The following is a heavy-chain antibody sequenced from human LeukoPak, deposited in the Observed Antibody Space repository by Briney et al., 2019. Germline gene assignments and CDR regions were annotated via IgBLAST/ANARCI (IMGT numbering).Heavy chain of an antibody. CDR1: GFTFSSYA. CDR2: ISYDGSNK. J-gene: IGHJ4*02. V-gene: IGHV3-30-3*01. Sequence: GGSLRLSCAASGFTFSSYAMHWVRQAPGKGLEWVAVISYDGSNKYYADSVKGRFTISRDNSKNTLYLQMNSLRAKDTAVYYCASQYYDILTGYYSPSDYWGQGTLVTVSS. CDR3: ASQYYDILTGYYSPSDY. D-gene: IGHD3-9*01.